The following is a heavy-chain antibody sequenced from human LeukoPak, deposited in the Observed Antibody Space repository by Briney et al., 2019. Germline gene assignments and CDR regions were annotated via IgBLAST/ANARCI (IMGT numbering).Heavy chain of an antibody. CDR1: GFTVNRNY. CDR3: AGSSAYYPDAFDI. Sequence: PGGSLRLFCAASGFTVNRNYMSWVRQAPGQGLEWVSVIYSGGVTYYADSVKGRFTISRDNSKNTLYLQMNSLRADDTAVYYCAGSSAYYPDAFDIWGQGTMVSVSS. D-gene: IGHD3-22*01. CDR2: IYSGGVT. V-gene: IGHV3-53*01. J-gene: IGHJ3*02.